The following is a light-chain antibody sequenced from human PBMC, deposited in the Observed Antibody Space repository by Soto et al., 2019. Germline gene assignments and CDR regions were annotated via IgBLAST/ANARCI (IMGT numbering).Light chain of an antibody. CDR2: NNN. CDR3: ASWDDSLTGLYV. Sequence: QSVLTQPPSVSGTPGQRVTISCSGGSSNIGSGTVNWYQQLPGTAPKLLIYNNNRRRSGVPDRFSGCKSGTSGSLAISGLQSEDEADDYCASWDDSLTGLYVFGTGTKVTVL. J-gene: IGLJ1*01. V-gene: IGLV1-44*01. CDR1: SSNIGSGT.